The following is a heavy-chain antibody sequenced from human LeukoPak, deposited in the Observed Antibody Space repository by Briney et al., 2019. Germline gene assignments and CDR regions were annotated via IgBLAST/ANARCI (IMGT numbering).Heavy chain of an antibody. D-gene: IGHD6-19*01. J-gene: IGHJ4*02. CDR2: INHSGST. Sequence: SETLSLTCAVYGGSFSGYYWSWIRQPPGKGLEWIGEINHSGSTNYNPSLKSRVTISVDTSKNQFSLKLSSVTAADTAVYYCARDTTAVAAQGIDYWGQGTLVTVSS. CDR3: ARDTTAVAAQGIDY. V-gene: IGHV4-34*01. CDR1: GGSFSGYY.